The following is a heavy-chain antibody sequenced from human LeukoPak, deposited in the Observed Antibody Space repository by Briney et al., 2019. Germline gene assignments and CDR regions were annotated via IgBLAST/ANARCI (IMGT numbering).Heavy chain of an antibody. CDR3: ARVAPTGAFDI. CDR2: IKQDGSEK. Sequence: GGSLRLSCAASGFTFSSYGMHWVRQAPGKGLEWVANIKQDGSEKYYVDSVKGRFTISRDNAKNSLYLQMNSLRAEDTAVYYCARVAPTGAFDIWGQGTMVTVSS. V-gene: IGHV3-7*01. J-gene: IGHJ3*02. CDR1: GFTFSSYG.